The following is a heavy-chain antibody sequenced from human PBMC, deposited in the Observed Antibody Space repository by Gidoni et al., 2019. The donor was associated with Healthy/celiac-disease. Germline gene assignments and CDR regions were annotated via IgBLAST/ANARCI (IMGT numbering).Heavy chain of an antibody. D-gene: IGHD2-21*01. CDR1: GRSFSGYY. CDR3: ARAAGGNSYWYFDL. J-gene: IGHJ2*01. Sequence: QVQLQQWGARLLKPSGNLSLPLAVSGRSFSGYYWSWIRQPPGKGLEWIGEINHSGSTNYNPSLKSRVTISVDTSKNQFSLKLSSVTAADTAVYYCARAAGGNSYWYFDLWGRGTLVTVSS. CDR2: INHSGST. V-gene: IGHV4-34*01.